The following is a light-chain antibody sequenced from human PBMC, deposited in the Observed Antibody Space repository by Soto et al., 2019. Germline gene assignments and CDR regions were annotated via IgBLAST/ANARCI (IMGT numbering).Light chain of an antibody. CDR1: QSVSRY. Sequence: DVQMTQSPSSLSALVGDRVTITCRASQSVSRYLNWYQHKPGKAPKLLINAASNLRSGVPSRVGGSGSGTDFTLTIDGLLTEDFAVYYGQQSYIIPPITFGQGTRLELK. CDR3: QQSYIIPPIT. V-gene: IGKV1-39*01. J-gene: IGKJ5*01. CDR2: AAS.